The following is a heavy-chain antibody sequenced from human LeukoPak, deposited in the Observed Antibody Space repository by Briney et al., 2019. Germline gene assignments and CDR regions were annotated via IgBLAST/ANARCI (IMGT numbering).Heavy chain of an antibody. CDR2: ISYDGSNK. D-gene: IGHD6-13*01. CDR3: AKGFGAAVILHWFDP. J-gene: IGHJ5*02. CDR1: GFAFSSYG. V-gene: IGHV3-30*18. Sequence: PVRSLRLSCAASGFAFSSYGMHWVRQAPGQRLEWVAVISYDGSNKYYADSVKGRFTISRDNSRNTLYLQMNSLRAEDTAVYYCAKGFGAAVILHWFDPWGQGTLVTDSS.